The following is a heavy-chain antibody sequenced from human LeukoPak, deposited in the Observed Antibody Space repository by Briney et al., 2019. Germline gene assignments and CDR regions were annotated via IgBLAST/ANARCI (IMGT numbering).Heavy chain of an antibody. J-gene: IGHJ5*02. V-gene: IGHV4-34*01. CDR2: INHSGST. D-gene: IGHD4-17*01. Sequence: SETLSLTCAVYGGSFSGYYWSWIRQPPGKGLEWIGEINHSGSTNYNPSLRSRVTISVDTSKNQFSLKLSSVTAADTAVYYCARGPLTMTRGFDPWGQGTLVTVSS. CDR1: GGSFSGYY. CDR3: ARGPLTMTRGFDP.